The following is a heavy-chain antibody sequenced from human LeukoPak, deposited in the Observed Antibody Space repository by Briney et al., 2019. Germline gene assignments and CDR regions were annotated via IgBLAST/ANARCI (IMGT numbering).Heavy chain of an antibody. CDR3: ARDGYGSGSYYNGYYSYYMDV. CDR1: GGSFSSYY. CDR2: VYYSGST. Sequence: PSETLSLTCAVYGGSFSSYYWSWIRQPPGKGLEWIGYVYYSGSTSYNPSLKSRVTISVDTSKNQFSLKLRSVTAADTAVYYCARDGYGSGSYYNGYYSYYMDVWGKGTTVTVSS. D-gene: IGHD3-10*01. V-gene: IGHV4-59*01. J-gene: IGHJ6*03.